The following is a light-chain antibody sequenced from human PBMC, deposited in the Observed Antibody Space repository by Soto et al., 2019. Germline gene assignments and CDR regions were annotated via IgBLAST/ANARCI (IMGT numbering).Light chain of an antibody. Sequence: DIQMTQSPSSLSASAGDRVTITCQASQGISNYLAWYQQRPGKVPKLLIYGASTLQSGVPSRFSGSGSGTDFTLTISSLQPEDIATYYCQKYHSAPRTFGQGTKVDIK. V-gene: IGKV1-27*01. CDR3: QKYHSAPRT. J-gene: IGKJ1*01. CDR2: GAS. CDR1: QGISNY.